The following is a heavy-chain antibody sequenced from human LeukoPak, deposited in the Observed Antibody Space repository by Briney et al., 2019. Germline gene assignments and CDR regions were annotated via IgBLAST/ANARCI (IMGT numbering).Heavy chain of an antibody. CDR2: IYYSGST. Sequence: PSETLSLTCTVSGGSISSGGYYWSWIRQHPGKGLEWIGYIYYSGSTYYNPSLKSRVTISVDTSKNQFSLKLSSVTAADTAVYYWARGGLGELSFNDYWGQGTLVTVSS. CDR1: GGSISSGGYY. J-gene: IGHJ4*02. CDR3: ARGGLGELSFNDY. V-gene: IGHV4-31*03. D-gene: IGHD3-16*02.